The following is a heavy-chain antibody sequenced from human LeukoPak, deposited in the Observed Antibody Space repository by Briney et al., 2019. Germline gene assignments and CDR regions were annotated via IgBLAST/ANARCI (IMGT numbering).Heavy chain of an antibody. D-gene: IGHD3-3*01. V-gene: IGHV1-18*01. CDR1: GYTLTIYG. CDR2: ISAYHGNT. Sequence: PGASVKVSCKASGYTLTIYGLSWVRQAPGQGLEWMGWISAYHGNTKYAQKLQGRVTMSTETSTSTAYMELRTLRYDDPAGYYCAIVITIFGIYYYCYMYVWGKGTTVTVS. CDR3: AIVITIFGIYYYCYMYV. J-gene: IGHJ6*03.